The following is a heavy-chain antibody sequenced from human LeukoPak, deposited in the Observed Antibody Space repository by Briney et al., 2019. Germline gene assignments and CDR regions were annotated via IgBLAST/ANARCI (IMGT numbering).Heavy chain of an antibody. Sequence: SQTLSLTCTVSGGSIKTGAYYWSWIRQHPGKGLEWIGYIFYSGSTYYSPSLKSRVTISIDTSKNQFSLNLSSVTAADTALYYCARAPMVAAHFDYWGQGSLVTVSS. CDR3: ARAPMVAAHFDY. J-gene: IGHJ4*02. CDR2: IFYSGST. V-gene: IGHV4-31*03. D-gene: IGHD4/OR15-4a*01. CDR1: GGSIKTGAYY.